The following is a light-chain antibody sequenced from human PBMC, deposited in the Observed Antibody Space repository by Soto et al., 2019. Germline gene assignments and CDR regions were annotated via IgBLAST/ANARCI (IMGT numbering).Light chain of an antibody. Sequence: EIVLTQSPGTLSLSPGERGTLSCRASQSVSSSHLAWYQQKPGQAPRLLIYGASSRATGIPDRFSGSGSGTDFSLTICRLEPEDFAVYYCQQYGSSPWTFGQGTKVEVK. J-gene: IGKJ1*01. CDR3: QQYGSSPWT. V-gene: IGKV3-20*01. CDR1: QSVSSSH. CDR2: GAS.